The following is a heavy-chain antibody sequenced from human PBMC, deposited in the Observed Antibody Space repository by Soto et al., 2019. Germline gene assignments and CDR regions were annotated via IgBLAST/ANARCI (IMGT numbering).Heavy chain of an antibody. CDR1: GGSISIYY. J-gene: IGHJ4*02. CDR3: ARVRWTVAGPGHFDY. V-gene: IGHV4-59*01. CDR2: IYYSGST. Sequence: SEPLPLPCTVSGGSISIYYLSWIRQPPGKGLEWIGYIYYSGSTNYNPSLKSRVTISVDTSKNQFSLKLSSVTAADTAVYYCARVRWTVAGPGHFDYWGQGTLVTVSS. D-gene: IGHD6-19*01.